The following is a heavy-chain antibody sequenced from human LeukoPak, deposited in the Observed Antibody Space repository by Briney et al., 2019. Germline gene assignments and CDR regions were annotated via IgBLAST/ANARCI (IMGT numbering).Heavy chain of an antibody. CDR2: ISSYTGNT. V-gene: IGHV1-18*01. Sequence: GASVKVSCKASGYTFTNYGLSWVRQAPGQGLEWMGWISSYTGNTNYAQKLQGRVTMTTDTSTSTAYMELSSLRSEDTAVYYCATDPGRGVTAFDAFDIWGQGTMVTVSS. D-gene: IGHD2-21*02. J-gene: IGHJ3*02. CDR1: GYTFTNYG. CDR3: ATDPGRGVTAFDAFDI.